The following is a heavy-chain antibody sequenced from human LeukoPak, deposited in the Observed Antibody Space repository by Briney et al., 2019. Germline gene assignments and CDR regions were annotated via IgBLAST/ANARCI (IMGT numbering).Heavy chain of an antibody. V-gene: IGHV3-23*01. Sequence: GGSLRLSCAASGFTFSNYALSWVRQAPGEGLEWVSAISASGTSTYYADSVKGRFTISRDNSKNTLYLQMKSLRAEDTAVYYCARTDETAPAEDFQHWGQGTLVTVSS. D-gene: IGHD2-21*02. CDR1: GFTFSNYA. CDR3: ARTDETAPAEDFQH. J-gene: IGHJ1*01. CDR2: ISASGTST.